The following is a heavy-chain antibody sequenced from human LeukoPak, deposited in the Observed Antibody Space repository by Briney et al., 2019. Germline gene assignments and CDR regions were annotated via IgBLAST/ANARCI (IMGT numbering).Heavy chain of an antibody. CDR1: GFTFSSYA. CDR3: AKGMLGIAAAGTDY. V-gene: IGHV3-48*04. D-gene: IGHD6-13*01. J-gene: IGHJ4*02. CDR2: ISSSGNII. Sequence: GGSLRLSCAASGFTFSSYAMSWVRQAPGKGLEWVSYISSSGNIIYYADSVKGRFIISRDNAKNSLYLQMSSLRADDTAVYYCAKGMLGIAAAGTDYWGQGTLVTVSS.